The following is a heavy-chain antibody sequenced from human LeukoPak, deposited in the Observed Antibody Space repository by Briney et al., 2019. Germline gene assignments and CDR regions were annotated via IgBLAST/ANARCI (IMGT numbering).Heavy chain of an antibody. J-gene: IGHJ4*02. V-gene: IGHV3-23*01. D-gene: IGHD3-10*01. CDR2: ITPGSGDT. Sequence: PGGALRLSCAASGFTFITYAMSWVRQAPGKGLEWVSGITPGSGDTYYADSVKGRFTISRDNSKNTLYLQMNSLRAEDTAVYYCAKDLMGLLWFGELLSPDYWGQGTLVTVSS. CDR1: GFTFITYA. CDR3: AKDLMGLLWFGELLSPDY.